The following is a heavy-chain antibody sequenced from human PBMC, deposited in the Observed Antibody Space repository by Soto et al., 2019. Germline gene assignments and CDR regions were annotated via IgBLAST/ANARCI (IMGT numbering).Heavy chain of an antibody. CDR3: ARRYYYDSSGYVYYFDY. Sequence: GESLKISCKGSGYSFTSYWIGWVRQMPGKGLEWMGIIYPGDSDTRYSPSFQGQVTISADKSISTAYLQWSSLKASDTAMYYCARRYYYDSSGYVYYFDYWGQGTLVTVSS. CDR2: IYPGDSDT. V-gene: IGHV5-51*01. J-gene: IGHJ4*02. CDR1: GYSFTSYW. D-gene: IGHD3-22*01.